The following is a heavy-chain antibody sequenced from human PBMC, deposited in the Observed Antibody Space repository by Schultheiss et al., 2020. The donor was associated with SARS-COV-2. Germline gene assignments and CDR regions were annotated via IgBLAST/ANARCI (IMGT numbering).Heavy chain of an antibody. V-gene: IGHV3-30*18. Sequence: GGSLRLSCAASGFTFSSYWMHWARQAPGKGLEWVAVISYDGSNKYYADSVKGRFTISGDNSKTTLYLEMNNLRTEDTAVYYCAKSNCKYCSGGSSDHYYGMDVWGQGTTVTVSS. D-gene: IGHD2-15*01. CDR1: GFTFSSYW. J-gene: IGHJ6*02. CDR2: ISYDGSNK. CDR3: AKSNCKYCSGGSSDHYYGMDV.